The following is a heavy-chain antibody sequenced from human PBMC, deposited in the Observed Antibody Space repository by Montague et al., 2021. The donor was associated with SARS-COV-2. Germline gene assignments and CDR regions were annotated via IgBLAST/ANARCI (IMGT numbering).Heavy chain of an antibody. J-gene: IGHJ4*02. CDR1: GFTFSSYA. D-gene: IGHD4-17*01. Sequence: SLRLSCAASGFTFSSYAMHWVRQAPGKGLEWVAVISYDGSNKYYADSVKGRFTISRDNSKNTLYLQMNSPRAEDTAVYYCASELADYGDFDYWGQGTLVTVSS. V-gene: IGHV3-30-3*01. CDR3: ASELADYGDFDY. CDR2: ISYDGSNK.